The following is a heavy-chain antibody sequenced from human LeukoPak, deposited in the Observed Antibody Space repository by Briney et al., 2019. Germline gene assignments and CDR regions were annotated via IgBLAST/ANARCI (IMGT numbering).Heavy chain of an antibody. CDR1: GGSISSYY. V-gene: IGHV4-59*12. CDR3: AREEDDSSGFDY. Sequence: PSETLSLTCTVSGGSISSYYWSWLRQPPGKGLEWIGYIYYSGSTNYNPSLKSRVTISVDTSKNQFSLKLSSVTAADTAVYYCAREEDDSSGFDYWGQGTLVTVSS. J-gene: IGHJ4*02. D-gene: IGHD3-22*01. CDR2: IYYSGST.